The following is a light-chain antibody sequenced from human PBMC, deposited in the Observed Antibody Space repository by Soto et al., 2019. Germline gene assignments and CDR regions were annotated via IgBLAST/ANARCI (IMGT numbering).Light chain of an antibody. Sequence: QSALTQPASVSGSPGQSITISCTGTSNDVGGYDYVSWYQHHPGKAPKLMIYEVNNRPSGVSNRFSGSKSGNTASLTISGLQAEDEADYFCRSYTRTNTRVFGGGTKLTVL. CDR1: SNDVGGYDY. CDR2: EVN. J-gene: IGLJ3*02. CDR3: RSYTRTNTRV. V-gene: IGLV2-14*01.